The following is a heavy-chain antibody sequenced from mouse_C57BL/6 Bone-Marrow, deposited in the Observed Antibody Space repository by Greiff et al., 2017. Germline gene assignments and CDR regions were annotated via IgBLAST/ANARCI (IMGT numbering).Heavy chain of an antibody. CDR2: IWSGGST. CDR3: ARNGGWLLSFAY. Sequence: VQLQQSGPGLVQPSQSLSITCTVSGFSLTSYGVHWVRQSPGKGLEWLGVIWSGGSTDDNAAFISRLSISNDNSKSQVFFKMNSLQADDTAIYYCARNGGWLLSFAYWGQGTLVTVSA. J-gene: IGHJ3*01. CDR1: GFSLTSYG. V-gene: IGHV2-2*01. D-gene: IGHD2-3*01.